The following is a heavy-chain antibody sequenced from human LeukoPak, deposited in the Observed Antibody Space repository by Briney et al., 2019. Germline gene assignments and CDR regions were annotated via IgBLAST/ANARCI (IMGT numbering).Heavy chain of an antibody. J-gene: IGHJ4*02. CDR3: ARVLGSGWAD. CDR2: INGDNGNT. Sequence: ASVKVSCKASGYTFTSYGISWVRQAPGQRPEWMGWINGDNGNTKYSEEFRGRVTITRDTSASTVYMELSSLRSEDMAVYYCARVLGSGWADWGQGTLVTVSS. CDR1: GYTFTSYG. V-gene: IGHV1-18*03. D-gene: IGHD6-19*01.